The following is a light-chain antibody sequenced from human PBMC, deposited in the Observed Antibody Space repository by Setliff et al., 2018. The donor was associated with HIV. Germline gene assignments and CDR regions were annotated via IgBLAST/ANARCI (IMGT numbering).Light chain of an antibody. CDR2: EVT. CDR3: CSYAGSKTFDV. J-gene: IGLJ1*01. CDR1: SSNVGKYDF. V-gene: IGLV2-23*02. Sequence: QSALTQPASVSGSPGQSITISCTGNSSNVGKYDFVPWYRQYPGKAPELTIYEVTKRPSGISKRFSGSKSGSAASLTISGLQPDDEADYYCCSYAGSKTFDVFGTGTKV.